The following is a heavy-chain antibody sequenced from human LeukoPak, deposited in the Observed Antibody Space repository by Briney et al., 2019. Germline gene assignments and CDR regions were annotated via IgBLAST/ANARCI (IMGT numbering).Heavy chain of an antibody. Sequence: AASVKVSCKASGYTFTGYYMHWVRQAPGQGLEWMGWINPNSGGTNYAQKFQGRVTMTRDTSISTAYMELSRLRPDDTAMYYCARDDDDSGNQPYYVMDVWGQGTTVTVSS. D-gene: IGHD3-22*01. V-gene: IGHV1-2*02. CDR1: GYTFTGYY. CDR3: ARDDDDSGNQPYYVMDV. CDR2: INPNSGGT. J-gene: IGHJ6*02.